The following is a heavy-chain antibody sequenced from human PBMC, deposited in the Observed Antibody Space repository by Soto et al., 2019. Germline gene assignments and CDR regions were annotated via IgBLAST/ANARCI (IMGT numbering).Heavy chain of an antibody. CDR1: GGSVRSGSYY. CDR2: IYQSGTT. V-gene: IGHV4-61*01. CDR3: ARDSSGRHDS. Sequence: SETLSLTCSVSGGSVRSGSYYWTWIRQPPGKGLEWIGYIYQSGTTNYNASLKSRVTISIDTSKNQFFLKLNSVTAADTAVYYCARDSSGRHDSWGQGTLVTVSS. J-gene: IGHJ4*02. D-gene: IGHD3-22*01.